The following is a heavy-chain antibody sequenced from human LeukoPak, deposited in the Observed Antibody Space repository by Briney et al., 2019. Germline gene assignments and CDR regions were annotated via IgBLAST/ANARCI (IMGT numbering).Heavy chain of an antibody. CDR3: ARDVHGDYGSGWFDP. Sequence: ASVKVSCKTSGGTFNNSAISWVRQAPGQGLKWLGGIMPLLGTAGYAQKFQGRVTITKDESTRTVYLELTSLTSDDTAVYYCARDVHGDYGSGWFDPWGQGTLVSVSS. CDR1: GGTFNNSA. CDR2: IMPLLGTA. D-gene: IGHD4-17*01. J-gene: IGHJ5*02. V-gene: IGHV1-69*05.